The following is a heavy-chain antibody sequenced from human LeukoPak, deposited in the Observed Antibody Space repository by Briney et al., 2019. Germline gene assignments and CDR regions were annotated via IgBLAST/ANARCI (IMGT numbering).Heavy chain of an antibody. D-gene: IGHD3-22*01. CDR1: GGTLSSYA. J-gene: IGHJ4*02. Sequence: ASVKVSCKASGGTLSSYAISWVRQAPGQGLEWMGRIIPILGIANYAQKFQGRVTITADKSTSTAYMELSSLRSEDTAVYYCAGGELYYYDSSGYYDYWGQGTLVTVSS. CDR2: IIPILGIA. CDR3: AGGELYYYDSSGYYDY. V-gene: IGHV1-69*04.